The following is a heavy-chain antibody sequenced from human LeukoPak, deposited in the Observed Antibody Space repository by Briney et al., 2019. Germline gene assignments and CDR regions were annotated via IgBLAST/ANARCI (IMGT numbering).Heavy chain of an antibody. CDR3: ARVDGYTDSFDY. Sequence: PGGSLRLSCAASGFTFSSYEMNWVRQAPGKGLEWVSYISSSGSTIYYADSVKGRFTTSRDNAKNSLYLQMNSLRAEDTAVYYCARVDGYTDSFDYWGQGTLVTVSS. V-gene: IGHV3-48*03. CDR1: GFTFSSYE. J-gene: IGHJ4*02. D-gene: IGHD5-24*01. CDR2: ISSSGSTI.